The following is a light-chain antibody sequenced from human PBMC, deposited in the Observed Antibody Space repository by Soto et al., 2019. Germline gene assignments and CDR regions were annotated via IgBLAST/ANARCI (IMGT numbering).Light chain of an antibody. CDR2: RAS. CDR1: QSIGNTY. CDR3: CHYGSSPLFT. J-gene: IGKJ3*01. Sequence: IVLTQSPGTLSLSPGERATLSCRASQSIGNTYLGWYQQKPGQPPRLLIYRASSRATGIPERFSGSGSGTDFTLTINRLEPEDFAVYYCHYGSSPLFTFGPGTRVDV. V-gene: IGKV3-20*01.